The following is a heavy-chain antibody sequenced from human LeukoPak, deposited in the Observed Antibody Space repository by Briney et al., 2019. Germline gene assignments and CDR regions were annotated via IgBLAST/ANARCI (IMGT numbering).Heavy chain of an antibody. CDR3: AKGSYSGDSSPTGDDY. J-gene: IGHJ4*02. CDR1: GFTFSSYW. CDR2: INSDGSST. D-gene: IGHD3-10*01. Sequence: GGSLRLSCAASGFTFSSYWMHWVRQAPGKGLVWVSRINSDGSSTSYADSVKGRFTISRDNAKNTLYLQMNSLRAEDTAIYYCAKGSYSGDSSPTGDDYWGQGTLVTVSS. V-gene: IGHV3-74*01.